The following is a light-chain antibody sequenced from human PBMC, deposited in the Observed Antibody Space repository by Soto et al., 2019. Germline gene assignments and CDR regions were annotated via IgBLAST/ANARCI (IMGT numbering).Light chain of an antibody. J-gene: IGKJ1*01. CDR2: GAS. Sequence: EIVLTQSPGTLSLSPGERATLSCRASQSVXXXXLAWYPQKPGQAPRLLIYGASSRATGIPDRFSGSGSGXXXXXXXXXXXXXXFAVYYCXQYGSSPPTFGQGTKVEIK. CDR1: QSVXXXX. CDR3: XQYGSSPPT. V-gene: IGKV3-20*01.